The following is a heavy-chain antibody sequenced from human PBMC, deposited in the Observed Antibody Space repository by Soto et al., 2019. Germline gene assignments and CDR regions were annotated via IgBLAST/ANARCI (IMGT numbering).Heavy chain of an antibody. V-gene: IGHV4-59*01. D-gene: IGHD2-21*02. CDR1: GGSISRYY. CDR3: ARDLWGYCGTDCYPLDV. CDR2: MYNTGST. J-gene: IGHJ6*02. Sequence: QVQLQESGPGLVKPSETLSLTCTVSGGSISRYYWSWIRQPPGKGLEWIGDMYNTGSTVSNPSFKSRVTISVDTYKNQFPLKLNSVTAADTAVYYCARDLWGYCGTDCYPLDVWGQGTTVTVSS.